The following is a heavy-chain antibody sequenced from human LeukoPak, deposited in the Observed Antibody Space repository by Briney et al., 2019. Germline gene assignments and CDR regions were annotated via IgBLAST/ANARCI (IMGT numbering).Heavy chain of an antibody. CDR1: GGSISSYY. D-gene: IGHD3-3*01. J-gene: IGHJ4*02. CDR3: ASITIFGVASDY. CDR2: IYYSGST. V-gene: IGHV4-59*08. Sequence: PSETLSLTCTVSGGSISSYYWSWIRQPPGKGLEWIGYIYYSGSTNYNPSLKSRVTISVDTSKNQFSLKLSSVTAADTAVYYCASITIFGVASDYWGQGTLVTVSS.